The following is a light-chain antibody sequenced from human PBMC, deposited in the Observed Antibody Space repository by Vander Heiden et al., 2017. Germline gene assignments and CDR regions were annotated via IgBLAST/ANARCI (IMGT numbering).Light chain of an antibody. CDR1: QSVLYSSKNKNY. CDR3: QQYYSTPYT. V-gene: IGKV4-1*01. Sequence: DILMSQPPESLAVSLGERATINCKSSQSVLYSSKNKNYLAWYQQKPGQPPKLLIYWASTRESGVPDRFSGSGSGTDFTLTISSLQAEDVAVYYCQQYYSTPYTFGQGTKLEI. CDR2: WAS. J-gene: IGKJ2*01.